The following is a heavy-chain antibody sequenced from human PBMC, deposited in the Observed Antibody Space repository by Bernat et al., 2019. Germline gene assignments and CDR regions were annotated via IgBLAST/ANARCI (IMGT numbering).Heavy chain of an antibody. J-gene: IGHJ4*02. CDR3: ARGGVGYYGSGRSTATTPDY. Sequence: QVQLVESGGGVVQPGRSLRLSCAASGFTFSSYGMHWVRQAPGKGLEGVAVIWYDGSNKYYADSVKGRFTISRDNSKNTLYLQMNSLRAEDTAVYYCARGGVGYYGSGRSTATTPDYWGQGTLVTVSS. CDR2: IWYDGSNK. D-gene: IGHD3-10*01. CDR1: GFTFSSYG. V-gene: IGHV3-33*01.